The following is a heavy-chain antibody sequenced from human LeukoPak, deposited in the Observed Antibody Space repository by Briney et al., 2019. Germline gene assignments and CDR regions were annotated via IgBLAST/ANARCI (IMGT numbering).Heavy chain of an antibody. CDR2: IRNKVNSHTT. CDR1: GFTFSDHY. D-gene: IGHD3-10*01. Sequence: GGSLRLSCAASGFTFSDHYMDWVRQAPGKGLEWVGRIRNKVNSHTTEYSASVKGRFTISRDDSTNSVYLQMNSLKTEDTAVYYCVAMLRGVGYWGQETLVTVSS. V-gene: IGHV3-72*01. CDR3: VAMLRGVGY. J-gene: IGHJ4*02.